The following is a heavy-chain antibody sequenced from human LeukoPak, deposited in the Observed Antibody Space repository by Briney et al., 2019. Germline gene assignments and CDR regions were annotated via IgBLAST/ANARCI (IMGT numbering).Heavy chain of an antibody. CDR2: TYYRSKWNN. J-gene: IGHJ4*02. CDR3: ARDFCSGGSCYWRFDY. D-gene: IGHD2-15*01. Sequence: SQTLSLTCALSGDTFSSNSAAWNWLRQSPSRGLEWLGRTYYRSKWNNDYAVSVKSRITISPDTSKNQFSLQLNSVTPEDTAVYYCARDFCSGGSCYWRFDYWGQGTLVTVSS. V-gene: IGHV6-1*01. CDR1: GDTFSSNSAA.